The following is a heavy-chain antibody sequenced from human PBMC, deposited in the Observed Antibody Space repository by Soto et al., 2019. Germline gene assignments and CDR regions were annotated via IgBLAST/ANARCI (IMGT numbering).Heavy chain of an antibody. CDR1: GGSFSSYH. Sequence: XGTLALTCAVYGGSFSSYHWSWIRQTPGKGLEWIGEINHLTTTNYNPSLKSRVIISLDTPENQFSLKLSSVTAADTAVYYCARGYETALAPIFWGQGILVTVSS. V-gene: IGHV4-34*01. CDR3: ARGYETALAPIF. J-gene: IGHJ4*02. CDR2: INHLTTT. D-gene: IGHD3-16*01.